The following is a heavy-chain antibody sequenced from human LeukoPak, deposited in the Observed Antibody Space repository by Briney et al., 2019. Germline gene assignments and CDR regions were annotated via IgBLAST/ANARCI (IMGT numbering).Heavy chain of an antibody. CDR1: GFTFSSYG. CDR2: IFSLGRKK. D-gene: IGHD5-18*01. J-gene: IGHJ4*02. Sequence: GGSLRLSCAASGFTFSSYGMHWVRRAPGKGLEGVAVIFSLGRKKYYAHSVKGRFTISRDNSKNPLYLQMNSLRAEDTAVYYCEKDLYGYEFYWGQGTLVAVSS. V-gene: IGHV3-30*18. CDR3: EKDLYGYEFY.